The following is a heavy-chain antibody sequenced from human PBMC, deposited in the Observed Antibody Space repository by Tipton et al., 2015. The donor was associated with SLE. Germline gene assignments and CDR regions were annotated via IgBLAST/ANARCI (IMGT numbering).Heavy chain of an antibody. D-gene: IGHD6-13*01. J-gene: IGHJ3*02. CDR3: ARGPSSSWYGDAFDI. CDR1: GYSISSGYY. CDR2: IYHSGST. Sequence: GLVKPSETLSLTCAVSGYSISSGYYWGWIRQPPGKGLEWIGSIYHSGSTYYNPSLKSRVTISVDTSKNQFSLKLSSVTAADTAVYYCARGPSSSWYGDAFDIWGQGTMVTVSS. V-gene: IGHV4-38-2*01.